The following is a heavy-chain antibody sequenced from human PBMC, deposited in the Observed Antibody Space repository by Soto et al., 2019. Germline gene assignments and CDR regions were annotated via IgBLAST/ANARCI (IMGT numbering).Heavy chain of an antibody. CDR3: ARARVLRYFDWVGGAFDI. Sequence: TSETLSLTCAVSGGSISIGAYSFSWIRQPPGKGLEWIGYIYHSGSNYYNPSLKSRVTISVDRSKNQFSLKLSFVTAADTVVYYCARARVLRYFDWVGGAFDIWGQGTMVTVSS. CDR2: IYHSGSN. CDR1: GGSISIGAYS. J-gene: IGHJ3*02. D-gene: IGHD3-9*01. V-gene: IGHV4-30-2*01.